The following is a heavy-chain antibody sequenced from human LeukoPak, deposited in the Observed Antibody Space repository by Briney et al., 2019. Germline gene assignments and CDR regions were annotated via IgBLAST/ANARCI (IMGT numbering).Heavy chain of an antibody. CDR2: ISSSGGST. CDR1: GFTFSNYA. Sequence: PGGSLRLSCAASGFTFSNYAMHWVRQAPGKGLEYVSVISSSGGSTYYANSVKGRFTISRDNSKNTLYLQMGSLRTDDMAVYYCARDPSDYWGQGTLVTVSS. V-gene: IGHV3-64*01. CDR3: ARDPSDY. J-gene: IGHJ4*02.